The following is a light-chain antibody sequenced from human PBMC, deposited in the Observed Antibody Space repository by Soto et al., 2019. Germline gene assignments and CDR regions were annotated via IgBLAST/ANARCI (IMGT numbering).Light chain of an antibody. J-gene: IGKJ4*01. V-gene: IGKV3D-20*01. CDR2: DAS. Sequence: DIVLTQSPGTLSLSPGEIATLSFSASQSVSTNYLAWYQQKPGLAPRLLIYDASSRATGISDRFSGSGSGTDFTLTISRLEPEDFAVYYCQQYGSSPSFGGGTKVDIK. CDR1: QSVSTNY. CDR3: QQYGSSPS.